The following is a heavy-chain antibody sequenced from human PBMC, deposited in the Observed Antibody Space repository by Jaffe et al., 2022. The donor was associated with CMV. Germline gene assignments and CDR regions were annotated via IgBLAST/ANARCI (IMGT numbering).Heavy chain of an antibody. CDR3: ARVGDYGFPFDY. CDR1: GFTVSSNY. Sequence: EVQLVESGGGLVQPGGSLRLSCAASGFTVSSNYMSWVRQAPGKGLEWVSVIYSGGSTYYADSVKGRFTISRDDSKNTLYLQMNSVRAEDTAVYYCARVGDYGFPFDYWGQGILVTVSS. J-gene: IGHJ4*02. V-gene: IGHV3-66*01. D-gene: IGHD4-17*01. CDR2: IYSGGST.